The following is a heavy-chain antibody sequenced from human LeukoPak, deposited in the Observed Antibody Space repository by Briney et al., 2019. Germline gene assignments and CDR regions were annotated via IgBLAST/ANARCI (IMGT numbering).Heavy chain of an antibody. CDR2: IYYSGST. CDR1: GGSISSYY. CDR3: ARAHYDYYDSSGYYYA. J-gene: IGHJ5*02. Sequence: SETLSLTCTVSGGSISSYYRSWIRQPPGKGLEWIGYIYYSGSTNYNPSLKSRVTISVDTSKNQFSLKLSSVTAADTAVYYCARAHYDYYDSSGYYYAWGQGTLVTVSS. V-gene: IGHV4-59*01. D-gene: IGHD3-22*01.